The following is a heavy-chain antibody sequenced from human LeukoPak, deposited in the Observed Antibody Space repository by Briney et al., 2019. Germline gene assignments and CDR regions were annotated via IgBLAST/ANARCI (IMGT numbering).Heavy chain of an antibody. D-gene: IGHD5-24*01. V-gene: IGHV3-49*04. CDR1: GFTFSTYW. J-gene: IGHJ4*02. CDR2: IRSKAHGGTT. CDR3: SRGRDGYNYY. Sequence: GGSLRLSCAAFGFTFSTYWMTWVRQAPGKGLEWVGFIRSKAHGGTTEYAASVKDRFTISRDESKSIAYLQMNSLRTEDTAVYYCSRGRDGYNYYWGQGTLVTVSS.